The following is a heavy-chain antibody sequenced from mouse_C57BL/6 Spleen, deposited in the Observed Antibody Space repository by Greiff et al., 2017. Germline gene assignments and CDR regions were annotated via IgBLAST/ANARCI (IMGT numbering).Heavy chain of an antibody. J-gene: IGHJ2*01. CDR3: AREVYYGNQGY. CDR2: ISSGSSTI. V-gene: IGHV5-17*01. D-gene: IGHD2-1*01. CDR1: GFTFSDYG. Sequence: EVKLVESGGGLVKPGGSLKLSCAASGFTFSDYGMHWVRQAPEKGLEWVAYISSGSSTIYYADTGKGRFTISRDNAKNTLFLQMTSLRSEDTAMYYCAREVYYGNQGYWGQGTTLTVSS.